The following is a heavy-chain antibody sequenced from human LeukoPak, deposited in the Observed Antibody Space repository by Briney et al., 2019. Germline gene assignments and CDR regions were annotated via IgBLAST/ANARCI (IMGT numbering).Heavy chain of an antibody. CDR3: ANVGAFNI. CDR2: IYSGGAI. J-gene: IGHJ3*02. CDR1: GFTVSSHY. V-gene: IGHV3-66*01. Sequence: GGSLRLSCAVSGFTVSSHYITWVRQAPGKGLEWVSLIYSGGAIYYADSMRGRFTLSRDNSKNTVYLQINSLRVEDTAMYYCANVGAFNIWGQGTMVTVSS.